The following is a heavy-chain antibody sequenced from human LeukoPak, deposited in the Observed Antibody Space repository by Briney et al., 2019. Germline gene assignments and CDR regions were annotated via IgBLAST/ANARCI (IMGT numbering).Heavy chain of an antibody. D-gene: IGHD6-6*01. J-gene: IGHJ5*02. V-gene: IGHV4-34*01. Sequence: SETLSLTCAVYGGSFSGYYWSWIRQPPAKGLEWIGEINHSGSTNYNPSLKSRVTISVDTSKNQFSLKLSSVTAADTAVYYCARGRLAARPRTNWFDPWGQGTLVTVSS. CDR2: INHSGST. CDR3: ARGRLAARPRTNWFDP. CDR1: GGSFSGYY.